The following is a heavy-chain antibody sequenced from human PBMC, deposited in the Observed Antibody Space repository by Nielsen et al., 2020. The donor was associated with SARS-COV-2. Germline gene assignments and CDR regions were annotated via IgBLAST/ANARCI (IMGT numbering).Heavy chain of an antibody. CDR2: IIPILGIA. CDR3: ARTITYYYDRSGYPDAFDI. V-gene: IGHV1-69*02. Sequence: WVRQAPGQGLEWMGRIIPILGIANYAQKFQGRVTITADKSTSTAYMELSSLRSEDTAVYSCARTITYYYDRSGYPDAFDIWGQGTMVTVSS. D-gene: IGHD3-22*01. J-gene: IGHJ3*02.